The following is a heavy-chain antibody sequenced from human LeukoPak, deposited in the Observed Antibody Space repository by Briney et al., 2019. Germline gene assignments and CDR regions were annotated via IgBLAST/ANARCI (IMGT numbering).Heavy chain of an antibody. CDR2: IYYSGST. J-gene: IGHJ4*02. V-gene: IGHV4-30-4*01. D-gene: IGHD5-18*01. CDR3: ARRGYGYGYFDY. Sequence: PSEALSLTCTVSGGSISSGDYYWSWIRQPPGKGLEWIGYIYYSGSTYYNPSLKSRVTISVDTSKNQFSLKLSSVTAADTAVYYCARRGYGYGYFDYWGQGTLVTVSS. CDR1: GGSISSGDYY.